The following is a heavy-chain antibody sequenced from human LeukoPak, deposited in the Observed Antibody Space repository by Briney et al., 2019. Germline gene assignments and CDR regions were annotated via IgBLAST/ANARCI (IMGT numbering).Heavy chain of an antibody. Sequence: PSETLSLTCTVSGGSISSSSYYWGWIRQPPGKGLEWIGSIYYSGSTYYNPSLKSRVTISVDTSKNQFSLKLSSVTAADTAVYYSARLRFLEWLATDWGQGTLVTVSS. D-gene: IGHD3-3*01. J-gene: IGHJ4*02. CDR1: GGSISSSSYY. CDR3: ARLRFLEWLATD. V-gene: IGHV4-39*01. CDR2: IYYSGST.